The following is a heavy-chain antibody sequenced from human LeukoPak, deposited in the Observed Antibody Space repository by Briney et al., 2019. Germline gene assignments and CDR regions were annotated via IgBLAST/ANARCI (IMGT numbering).Heavy chain of an antibody. Sequence: GGSLRLSCAASGFTLSDYWMHWVRHVPGKGLVWVSYINNEGSSANYADSVKGRFTISRDNAKNTLYLQMSSLRDEDTAIYFCARDRSYGYDCWGQGTLVTVSS. V-gene: IGHV3-74*01. CDR3: ARDRSYGYDC. J-gene: IGHJ4*02. CDR1: GFTLSDYW. CDR2: INNEGSSA. D-gene: IGHD3-16*01.